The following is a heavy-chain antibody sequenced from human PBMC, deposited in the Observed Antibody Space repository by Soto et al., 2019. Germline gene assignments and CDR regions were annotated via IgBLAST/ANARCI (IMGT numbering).Heavy chain of an antibody. CDR1: GGSISSGGYY. V-gene: IGHV4-31*03. CDR3: ARDPVLRYFDSHYYYYYGMDV. CDR2: IYYSGST. D-gene: IGHD3-9*01. J-gene: IGHJ6*02. Sequence: PSETLSLTCTVSGGSISSGGYYWSWIRQHPGKGLEWIGYIYYSGSTYYNPSLKSRVTISVDTSKNQFSLKLSSVTAADTAVYYCARDPVLRYFDSHYYYYYGMDVWGQGTTVTVSS.